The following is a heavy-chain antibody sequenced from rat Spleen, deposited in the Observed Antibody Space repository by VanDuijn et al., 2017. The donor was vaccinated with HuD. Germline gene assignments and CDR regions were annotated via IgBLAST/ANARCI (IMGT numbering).Heavy chain of an antibody. V-gene: IGHV5-25*01. Sequence: EVQLVESGGGLVQPGRSMKLSCAALGFTFSNYYMAWVRQAPTKGLEWVASISTGGGNTYYRDSVKGRFTISRDNAKSTLYLQMDSLRSEDTATYYWARPPFITMMVITSYFDYWGQGVMVTVSS. CDR1: GFTFSNYY. CDR2: ISTGGGNT. CDR3: ARPPFITMMVITSYFDY. J-gene: IGHJ2*01. D-gene: IGHD1-12*03.